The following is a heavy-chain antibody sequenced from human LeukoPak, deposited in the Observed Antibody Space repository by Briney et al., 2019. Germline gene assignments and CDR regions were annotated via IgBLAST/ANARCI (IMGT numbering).Heavy chain of an antibody. J-gene: IGHJ5*02. CDR2: IKQDGSEK. CDR1: GFTFSSYW. CDR3: ARVFSDFWSGYSYGWWFDP. Sequence: GGSLRLSCAASGFTFSSYWMSCVRQAPGKGLEWVANIKQDGSEKYYVDSVKGRFTISRDNAKNSLYLQMNSLRAEDTAVYYCARVFSDFWSGYSYGWWFDPWGQGTLVTVSS. D-gene: IGHD3-3*01. V-gene: IGHV3-7*01.